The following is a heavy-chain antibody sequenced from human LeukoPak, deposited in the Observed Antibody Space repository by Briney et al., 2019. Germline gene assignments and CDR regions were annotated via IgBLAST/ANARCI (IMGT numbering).Heavy chain of an antibody. J-gene: IGHJ3*02. CDR2: INPSGGST. CDR3: ARDVPPDVFDI. V-gene: IGHV1-46*01. CDR1: GYTFTSYY. Sequence: ASVKVSCKASGYTFTSYYMHWVRPAPGQGLEWMGIINPSGGSTSYAQKFQGRVTMTRDTSTSTVYMELSSLRSEDTAVYYCARDVPPDVFDIWGQGTMVTVSS. D-gene: IGHD3-10*02.